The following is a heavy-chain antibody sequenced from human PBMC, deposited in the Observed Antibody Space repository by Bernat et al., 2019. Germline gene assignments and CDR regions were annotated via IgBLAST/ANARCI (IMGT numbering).Heavy chain of an antibody. V-gene: IGHV2-26*01. D-gene: IGHD2-2*01. CDR1: GFSLSNARMG. Sequence: QVTLKESGPVLVKPTETLTLTCTVSGFSLSNARMGVSWIRQPPGKALEWLAHIFSNDEKSYSTSLKSRLTISKDTSKSQVVLTMTNMDPVDTATHYCARLPIVVVPAARGDYYYYYMDVWGKGTTVTVSS. CDR3: ARLPIVVVPAARGDYYYYYMDV. CDR2: IFSNDEK. J-gene: IGHJ6*03.